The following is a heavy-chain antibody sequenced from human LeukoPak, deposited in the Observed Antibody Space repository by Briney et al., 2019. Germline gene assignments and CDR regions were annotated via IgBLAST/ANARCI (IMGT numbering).Heavy chain of an antibody. V-gene: IGHV4-39*07. CDR2: IHHSGST. D-gene: IGHD1-26*01. Sequence: KPSETLSLTCTVSGGSISSSNYYWGWIRQPPGKGLEWIGSIHHSGSTYYNPSLKSRVTISVDTSKNQFSLKLSSVTAADTAVYYCARPYVGATTGFDYWGQGTLVTVSS. J-gene: IGHJ4*02. CDR1: GGSISSSNYY. CDR3: ARPYVGATTGFDY.